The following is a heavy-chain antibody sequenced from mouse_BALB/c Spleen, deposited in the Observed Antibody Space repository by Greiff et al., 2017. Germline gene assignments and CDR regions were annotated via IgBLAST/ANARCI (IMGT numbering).Heavy chain of an antibody. J-gene: IGHJ2*01. D-gene: IGHD3-1*01. CDR2: ICSGGST. V-gene: IGHV5-6-5*01. CDR1: GFSFSSYA. Sequence: EVKLVESGGGLVKPGGSLKLSCAASGFSFSSYAMSWVRQTPEKRLEWVAAICSGGSTYYPDSVKGRFTISRDNARNILYLQMSSLRSEDTAMYYCAGGLGARYYYGYWGQGTTLTVSS. CDR3: AGGLGARYYYGY.